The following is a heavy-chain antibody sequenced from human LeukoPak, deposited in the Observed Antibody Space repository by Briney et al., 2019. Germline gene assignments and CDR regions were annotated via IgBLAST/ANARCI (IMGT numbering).Heavy chain of an antibody. CDR3: ARKGGVGVDTNAFDM. D-gene: IGHD1-26*01. Sequence: GASVKVSCKASGFTITGYYMHWVRQAPGQGLEWMGWINPNNDGSVYAQKFQGRVTMTRDTSINTVYMELYRLKSDDTAVYYCARKGGVGVDTNAFDMWGQGTMVTVSS. CDR2: INPNNDGS. CDR1: GFTITGYY. V-gene: IGHV1-2*02. J-gene: IGHJ3*02.